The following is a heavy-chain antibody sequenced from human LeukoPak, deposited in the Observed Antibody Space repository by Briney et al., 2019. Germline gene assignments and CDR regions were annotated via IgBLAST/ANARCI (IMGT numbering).Heavy chain of an antibody. V-gene: IGHV4-59*01. CDR2: IYYSEST. Sequence: PSETLSLTCTVSGGSISSYYWSWIRQPPGKGLEWFGYIYYSESTNYNPSLKSRVTISVDTSKNQFSLKLSSVTAADTAVYYCARVRYYYGSGSYTGYYYYYMDVWGKGTTVTISS. D-gene: IGHD3-10*01. CDR3: ARVRYYYGSGSYTGYYYYYMDV. J-gene: IGHJ6*03. CDR1: GGSISSYY.